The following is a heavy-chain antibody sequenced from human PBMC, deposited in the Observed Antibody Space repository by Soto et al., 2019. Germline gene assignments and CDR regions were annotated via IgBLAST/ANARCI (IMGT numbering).Heavy chain of an antibody. J-gene: IGHJ6*02. Sequence: SVKVSFKASGGTFDDYAVSWVRQAPGQGLEWMGGVIPMFETVNYAQRFQGRLTIAADESTSTAYMELTSLTSADTAIYFCARGLRTGNYGMDVWGQGTTVTVSS. D-gene: IGHD2-15*01. CDR1: GGTFDDYA. V-gene: IGHV1-69*13. CDR3: ARGLRTGNYGMDV. CDR2: VIPMFETV.